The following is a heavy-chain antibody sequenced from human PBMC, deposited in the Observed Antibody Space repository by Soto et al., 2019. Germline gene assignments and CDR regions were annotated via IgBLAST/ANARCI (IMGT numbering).Heavy chain of an antibody. CDR3: ARDRSSSSRGYYHYGMAV. CDR1: GDSVSSNSAA. Sequence: SQTLSLTCAISGDSVSSNSAAWNWIRQSPSRGLEWLGRTYYRSKWYNDYAVSVKSRITINPDTSKNQFSLQLNSVTPEDTALYYCARDRSSSSRGYYHYGMAVWGQGTTVTVSS. V-gene: IGHV6-1*01. J-gene: IGHJ6*02. D-gene: IGHD6-6*01. CDR2: TYYRSKWYN.